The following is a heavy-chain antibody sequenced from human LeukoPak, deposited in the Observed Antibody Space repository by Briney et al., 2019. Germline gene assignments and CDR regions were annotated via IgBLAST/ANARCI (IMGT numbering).Heavy chain of an antibody. CDR3: AKASWVSNADAVL. CDR2: INARGFIT. Sequence: GGSLRLSCAASGFTFNTLAMSWVRQAPGKGLEWVSAINARGFITYYADSVKGRFTISRDNSKNTLFLQMNSLSVEDTAVYYCAKASWVSNADAVLWGQGTVVTVSS. V-gene: IGHV3-23*01. CDR1: GFTFNTLA. D-gene: IGHD1-1*01. J-gene: IGHJ4*02.